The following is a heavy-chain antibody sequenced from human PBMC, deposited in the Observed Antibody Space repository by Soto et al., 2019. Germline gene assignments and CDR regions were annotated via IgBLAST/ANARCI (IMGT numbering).Heavy chain of an antibody. Sequence: EVQLVESGGGLVQPGGSLRVSCAASGFTFSTYSMNCVRRAPGKGLEWVSYMSSRSLTIYYTDSVKGRFTSSRDNAKNSLYLQMNRLRDEDTAVYYCARGGSSSDNGMDVWGQGTTVTVSS. J-gene: IGHJ6*02. CDR1: GFTFSTYS. CDR2: MSSRSLTI. D-gene: IGHD6-6*01. V-gene: IGHV3-48*02. CDR3: ARGGSSSDNGMDV.